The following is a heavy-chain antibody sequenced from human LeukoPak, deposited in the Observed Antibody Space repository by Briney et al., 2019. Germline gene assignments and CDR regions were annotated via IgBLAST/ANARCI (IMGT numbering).Heavy chain of an antibody. D-gene: IGHD5-18*01. V-gene: IGHV4-28*01. CDR3: ARTALDTTTYFHY. Sequence: SDTLSLTCAVSGYSISSSNWWGWIRQPPGKGLEWSGYIFYSGSAYYNPSLKSRVTMSIDTSKNQFSLKLNSVTAVDTAVYYCARTALDTTTYFHYWGQGTLVTVSS. J-gene: IGHJ4*02. CDR1: GYSISSSNW. CDR2: IFYSGSA.